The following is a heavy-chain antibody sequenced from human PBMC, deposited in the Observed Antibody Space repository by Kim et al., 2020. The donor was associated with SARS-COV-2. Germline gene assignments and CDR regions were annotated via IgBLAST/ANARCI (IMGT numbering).Heavy chain of an antibody. Sequence: GGSLRLSCAASGFTFSSYSMNWVRQAPGKGLEWVSSISSSSSYIYYADSVKGRFTISRDNAKNSLYLQMNSLRAEDTAVYYCASQISYSGYGMIDYWGQGTLVTVSS. CDR2: ISSSSSYI. J-gene: IGHJ4*02. CDR3: ASQISYSGYGMIDY. D-gene: IGHD5-12*01. CDR1: GFTFSSYS. V-gene: IGHV3-21*01.